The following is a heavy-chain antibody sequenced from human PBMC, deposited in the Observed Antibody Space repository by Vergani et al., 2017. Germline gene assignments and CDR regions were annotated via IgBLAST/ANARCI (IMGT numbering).Heavy chain of an antibody. J-gene: IGHJ6*02. D-gene: IGHD2-21*01. CDR1: GFSFRNAW. CDR2: IKSTFDRGTT. CDR3: TTHPRYCGDGSCYWLRDHHYYGMDV. V-gene: IGHV3-15*06. Sequence: EVQLVESGGGIVKPGGSLRLSCVASGFSFRNAWMNWVRRTPGKGLEWVGRIKSTFDRGTTYYAAAVKGRFTISRDDSKNTLFLQMKGLKTEDIGVYYCTTHPRYCGDGSCYWLRDHHYYGMDVWGQGTTVTVSS.